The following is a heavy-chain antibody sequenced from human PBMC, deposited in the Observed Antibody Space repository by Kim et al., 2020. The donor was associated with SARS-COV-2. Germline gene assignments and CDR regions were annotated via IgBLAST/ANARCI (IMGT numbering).Heavy chain of an antibody. CDR3: AKDSRNYYDTSGFLGIIGD. V-gene: IGHV3-30*18. CDR1: GFTFNNYG. Sequence: GGALRLSCAASGFTFNNYGMHWVRQAPGKGLEWVAFISFDGGNKYYADSVRGRFNISRDNSKNTLFVQMNSLRAGDTAVYYCAKDSRNYYDTSGFLGIIGDWGQGTLVTVSS. J-gene: IGHJ4*02. D-gene: IGHD3-22*01. CDR2: ISFDGGNK.